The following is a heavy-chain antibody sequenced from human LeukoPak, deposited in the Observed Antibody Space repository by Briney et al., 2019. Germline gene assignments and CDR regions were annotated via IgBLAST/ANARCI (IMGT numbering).Heavy chain of an antibody. J-gene: IGHJ4*02. Sequence: PGGSLRLSCAASGFTFSSYGMHWVRQAPGKGLEWVAVISYDGNNKYYADSVKGRFTISRDNSKNTLYLQMNSLRPEDTAVYYCAKDPWSGGSFGDYWGQGTLVTVSS. D-gene: IGHD2-15*01. V-gene: IGHV3-30*18. CDR1: GFTFSSYG. CDR3: AKDPWSGGSFGDY. CDR2: ISYDGNNK.